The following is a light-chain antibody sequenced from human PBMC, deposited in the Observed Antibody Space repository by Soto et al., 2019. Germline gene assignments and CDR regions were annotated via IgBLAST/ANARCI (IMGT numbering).Light chain of an antibody. CDR2: GSS. CDR3: QQYHNWYT. V-gene: IGKV3-15*01. CDR1: QTFSSN. Sequence: EIVMTQSPATLSVSPGERATLFCRASQTFSSNLAWYQQRPGQAPRLLIYGSSNRATGIPARFSGSGSGTEFTLIINSLQSEDFAVYYCQQYHNWYTFGQGTKLEIK. J-gene: IGKJ2*01.